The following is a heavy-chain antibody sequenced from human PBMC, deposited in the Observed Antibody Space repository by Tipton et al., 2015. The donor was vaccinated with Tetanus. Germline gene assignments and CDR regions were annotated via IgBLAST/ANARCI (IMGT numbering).Heavy chain of an antibody. J-gene: IGHJ4*02. CDR1: GYIFNNYW. V-gene: IGHV5-51*01. Sequence: QLVQSGGEVKKPGESLTISCKGSGYIFNNYWIGWVRQKPGKGLEWMGIIYPGDSDTRYSPSSQGQVTIPVDKSINTAYLQWSSLKASDTSMFYSARAHCTDGVCNFDFWGQGALVTVAS. CDR2: IYPGDSDT. D-gene: IGHD2-8*01. CDR3: ARAHCTDGVCNFDF.